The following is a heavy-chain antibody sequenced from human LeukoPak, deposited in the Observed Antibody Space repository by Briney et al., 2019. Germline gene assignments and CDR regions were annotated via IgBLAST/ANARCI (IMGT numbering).Heavy chain of an antibody. CDR3: AKDGGGAVTNNPDY. D-gene: IGHD2-21*01. J-gene: IGHJ4*02. CDR1: GSTFSDYY. Sequence: GQSRRLSCLASGSTFSDYYITWVRQAPGKVLEWHSYISGSSSNTSYADSVQGRFIISRDNAKNSLYMQMNSLRAEDTAVYYCAKDGGGAVTNNPDYWGPGSLVTVSS. CDR2: ISGSSSNT. V-gene: IGHV3-11*06.